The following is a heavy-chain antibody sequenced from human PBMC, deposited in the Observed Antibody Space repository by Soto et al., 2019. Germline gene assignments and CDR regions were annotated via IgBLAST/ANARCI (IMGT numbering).Heavy chain of an antibody. J-gene: IGHJ6*02. CDR1: GGSISTGGYS. CDR3: ARGHYRYAMDV. CDR2: IYHSGST. V-gene: IGHV4-30-2*01. Sequence: LSLTCDVSGGSISTGGYSWNWIRQPPGKGLEWVGHIYHSGSTYDNPSLKSRVTMSVNRSKNQFSLNLTSVTAADTAVYFCARGHYRYAMDVWGQGATVTVSS.